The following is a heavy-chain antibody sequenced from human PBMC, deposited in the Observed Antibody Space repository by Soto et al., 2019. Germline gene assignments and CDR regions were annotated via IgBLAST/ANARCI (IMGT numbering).Heavy chain of an antibody. V-gene: IGHV3-23*01. CDR3: AKVIRDSSGYYWH. Sequence: PGGSLRLSCAASGFTFSTYAMTWVRQAPGNGLEWVSLISGSGGSTYYADSVKGRFTISRDNSKNTLYLQMNSLRAEDTAVYYCAKVIRDSSGYYWHWGQGTLVTVSS. D-gene: IGHD3-22*01. J-gene: IGHJ4*02. CDR1: GFTFSTYA. CDR2: ISGSGGST.